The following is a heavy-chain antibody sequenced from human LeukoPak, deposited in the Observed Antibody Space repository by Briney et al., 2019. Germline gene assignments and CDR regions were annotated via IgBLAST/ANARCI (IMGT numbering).Heavy chain of an antibody. D-gene: IGHD3-10*01. Sequence: PSETLSLTCTVSGGSISSYYWSWIRQPPGKGLEWIGYIYYSGSTNYNPSLKSRVTISVDTSKNQFSLQLNSVTPEDTAVYYCAREFTLVRGVIINYLDYWGQGTLVTVSS. CDR3: AREFTLVRGVIINYLDY. V-gene: IGHV4-59*12. CDR2: IYYSGST. CDR1: GGSISSYY. J-gene: IGHJ4*02.